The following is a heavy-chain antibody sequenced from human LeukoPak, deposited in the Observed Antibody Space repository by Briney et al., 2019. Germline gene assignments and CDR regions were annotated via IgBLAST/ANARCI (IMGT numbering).Heavy chain of an antibody. CDR2: IGTAGDP. Sequence: GGSLRLSCEASGFTFSSYDMHWVRQGTGKGLEWVSGIGTAGDPYYPGSVKGRFTVSRENAKNSLYLQMNSLRAGDTAVYYCARAVGGAFDYWGQGTQVTVSS. J-gene: IGHJ4*02. V-gene: IGHV3-13*05. CDR1: GFTFSSYD. CDR3: ARAVGGAFDY. D-gene: IGHD1-26*01.